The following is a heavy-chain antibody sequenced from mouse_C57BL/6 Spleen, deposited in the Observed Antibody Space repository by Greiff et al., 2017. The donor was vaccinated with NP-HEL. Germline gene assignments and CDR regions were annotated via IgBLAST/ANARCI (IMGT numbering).Heavy chain of an antibody. D-gene: IGHD2-1*01. CDR1: GYTFTSYG. Sequence: VQLQQSGAELARPGASVKLSCKASGYTFTSYGISWVKQRTGQGLEWIGEIYPRSGNTYYNEKFKGKATFTADTSSNTAYMQLSSLTTEDSAIYYCARGGNCFAYWGQGTLVTVSA. J-gene: IGHJ3*01. CDR2: IYPRSGNT. CDR3: ARGGNCFAY. V-gene: IGHV1-81*01.